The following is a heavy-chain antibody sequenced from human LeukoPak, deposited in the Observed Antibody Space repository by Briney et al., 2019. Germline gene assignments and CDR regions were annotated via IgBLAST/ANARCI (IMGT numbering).Heavy chain of an antibody. Sequence: ASVKLSCKASGGTFSSYAISWVRQAPGQGLEWMGGIIPIFGTANYAQKFQGRVTITADKSTSTPYMELSSLRSEDTAVYYCARGRGYSYGWFDPWGQGTLVTVSS. CDR2: IIPIFGTA. V-gene: IGHV1-69*06. CDR3: ARGRGYSYGWFDP. J-gene: IGHJ5*02. D-gene: IGHD5-18*01. CDR1: GGTFSSYA.